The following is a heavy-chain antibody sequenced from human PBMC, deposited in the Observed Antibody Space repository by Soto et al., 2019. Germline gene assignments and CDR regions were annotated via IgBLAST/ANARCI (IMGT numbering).Heavy chain of an antibody. V-gene: IGHV1-3*01. D-gene: IGHD6-19*01. J-gene: IGHJ5*02. CDR2: INAGNGNT. Sequence: ASVKVSCKASGYTFTSYAMHRVRQAPGQRLEWMGWINAGNGNTKYSQKFQGGVTITRDTSASTAYMELSSLRSEDTAVYYCARDSIPLGPILLPGIAVAGTGPNWLDPWGQGTLVTVSS. CDR1: GYTFTSYA. CDR3: ARDSIPLGPILLPGIAVAGTGPNWLDP.